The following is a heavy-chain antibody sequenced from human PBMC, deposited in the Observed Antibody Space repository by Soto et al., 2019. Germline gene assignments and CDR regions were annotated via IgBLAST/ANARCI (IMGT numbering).Heavy chain of an antibody. CDR3: ARGPAYIDGWRTFDL. CDR1: DDSFRGAEYY. CDR2: TYYNGDT. J-gene: IGHJ4*02. D-gene: IGHD6-19*01. Sequence: SETLSLTCTVSDDSFRGAEYYWSWNRQPLGKGPEWIGYTYYNGDTKYNPALRSRVTMSEDTSKNQFSLRLSSVTAADTAVYFCARGPAYIDGWRTFDLWGRGILVTVSS. V-gene: IGHV4-61*08.